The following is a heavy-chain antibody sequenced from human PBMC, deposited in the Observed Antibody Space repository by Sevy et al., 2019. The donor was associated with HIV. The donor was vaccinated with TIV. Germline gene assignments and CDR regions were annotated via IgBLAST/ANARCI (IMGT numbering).Heavy chain of an antibody. V-gene: IGHV3-53*01. CDR1: GFTVSSNY. D-gene: IGHD3-16*01. CDR2: IYTGGST. Sequence: GGSLRLPCAASGFTVSSNYMNWVRQAPGRGLEWVSVIYTGGSTYYSDSVKGRFAISRDNSKNTLYLQMNSLRAEDTAVYYCARGREGGLDFWGQGALVTVSS. CDR3: ARGREGGLDF. J-gene: IGHJ4*02.